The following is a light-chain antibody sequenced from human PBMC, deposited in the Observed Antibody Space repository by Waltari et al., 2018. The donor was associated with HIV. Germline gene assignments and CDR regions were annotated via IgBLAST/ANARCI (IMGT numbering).Light chain of an antibody. CDR2: LGS. CDR1: QSLLHSNGYNY. V-gene: IGKV2-28*01. J-gene: IGKJ2*01. CDR3: MQALQTPPYT. Sequence: EIVMTQSPLSLPVTPGEPASISCRSSQSLLHSNGYNYLDWYLQRPGQSPHLLIYLGSNRASGVPDRLNGSGSGTDFTLKISRVEAEDVGVYYCMQALQTPPYTFGQGTKLEIK.